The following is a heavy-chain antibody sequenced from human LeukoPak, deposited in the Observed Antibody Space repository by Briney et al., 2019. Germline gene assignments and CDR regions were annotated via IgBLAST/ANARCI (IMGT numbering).Heavy chain of an antibody. Sequence: SETLSLTCAVSGGSFSNYYWSWIRQPPGKGLEWIGYIYYSGSTNYNPSLKSRVTISVDTSKNQFSLKLSSVTAADTAVYYCARLWFSSSSSRKPYYYYGMDVWGQGTTVTVSS. CDR3: ARLWFSSSSSRKPYYYYGMDV. CDR1: GGSFSNYY. CDR2: IYYSGST. J-gene: IGHJ6*02. D-gene: IGHD6-6*01. V-gene: IGHV4-59*08.